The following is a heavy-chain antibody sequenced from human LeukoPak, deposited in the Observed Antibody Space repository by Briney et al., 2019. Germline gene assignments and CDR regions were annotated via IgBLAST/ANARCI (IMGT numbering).Heavy chain of an antibody. Sequence: GGSLRLSCAASGFTFSSYSMNWVRQAPGKGLEWVSSISSRNTYIYYADSVKGRFTISRDNAKNSLYLQMSSLRAEDTAVYYCARELSGDLNYWGQGPLVTVSS. D-gene: IGHD3-3*01. J-gene: IGHJ4*02. V-gene: IGHV3-21*01. CDR3: ARELSGDLNY. CDR2: ISSRNTYI. CDR1: GFTFSSYS.